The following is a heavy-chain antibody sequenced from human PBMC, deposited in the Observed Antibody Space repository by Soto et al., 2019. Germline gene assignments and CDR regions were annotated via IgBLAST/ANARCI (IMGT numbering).Heavy chain of an antibody. Sequence: QVQLVQSGAEVKKPGSSVKVSCKASGGTFSSYAISWVRQAPGQGLEWMGGIIPIFGTANYAQKFQGRVTITAYKSTSTAYMELSSLRSEDTAVYYCARDRGRISSSWYYFDYWGQGTLVTVSS. CDR1: GGTFSSYA. D-gene: IGHD6-13*01. V-gene: IGHV1-69*06. J-gene: IGHJ4*02. CDR2: IIPIFGTA. CDR3: ARDRGRISSSWYYFDY.